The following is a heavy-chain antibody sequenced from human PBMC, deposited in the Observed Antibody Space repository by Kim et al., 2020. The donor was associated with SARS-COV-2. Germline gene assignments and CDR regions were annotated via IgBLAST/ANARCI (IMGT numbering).Heavy chain of an antibody. V-gene: IGHV3-43D*03. CDR3: AVAGIGESLRPTWGQGTLVTVSLGRLWFGFWGVRPEYGMVV. J-gene: IGHJ6*02. CDR1: GFTFDDYA. D-gene: IGHD3-10*01. CDR2: ISWNGRSS. Sequence: GGSLRLSCAASGFTFDDYAMHWVRQLPGKGLEWVSLISWNGRSSFYADSVKGRFTISRDNSKSSLFLQMNSLRPDVTAFYYCAVAGIGESLRPTWGQGTLVTVSLGRLWFGFWGVRPEYGMVVWGHGTAVTVSS.